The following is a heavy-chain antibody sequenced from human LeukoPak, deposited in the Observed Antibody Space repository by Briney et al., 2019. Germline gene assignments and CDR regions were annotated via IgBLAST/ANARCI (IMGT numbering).Heavy chain of an antibody. D-gene: IGHD3-22*01. CDR2: IYYSGTT. V-gene: IGHV4-39*01. Sequence: SETLSLTCTVSGASISSTTYYWGWIRQPPGKGLEWIGDIYYSGTTYYNPSLNSRATISVDTSKNQFSLKLSSVTAADTGVYYCARHGYNSDSRGPPGYWGRETLVTVSS. CDR1: GASISSTTYY. CDR3: ARHGYNSDSRGPPGY. J-gene: IGHJ4*02.